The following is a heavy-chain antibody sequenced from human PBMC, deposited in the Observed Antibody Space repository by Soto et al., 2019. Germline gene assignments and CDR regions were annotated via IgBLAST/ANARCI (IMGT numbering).Heavy chain of an antibody. V-gene: IGHV1-69*02. J-gene: IGHJ6*03. D-gene: IGHD5-18*01. CDR2: IIPILGIA. CDR3: ARRSGYSYGQSYYYYYMDV. Sequence: SVKVSCKASGGTFSSYTISWVRQAPGQGLEWMGRIIPILGIANYAQKFQGRVTITADKSTSTAYMELSSLRSEDTAVYYCARRSGYSYGQSYYYYYMDVWGKGTTVTVSS. CDR1: GGTFSSYT.